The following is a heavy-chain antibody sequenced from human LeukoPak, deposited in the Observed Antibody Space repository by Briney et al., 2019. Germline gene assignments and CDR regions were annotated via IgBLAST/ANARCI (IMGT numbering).Heavy chain of an antibody. V-gene: IGHV3-74*01. CDR3: ARDLFFSDAGYISGWRAEYFHH. CDR1: GFTFSSHY. D-gene: IGHD6-19*01. Sequence: GGSLRLSCAASGFTFSSHYMHWVRQAPGKGLVWVSHINSAGSSTSYADSVKGRFTISRDNAKNTLNLQMNSLRAEDTAVYYCARDLFFSDAGYISGWRAEYFHHWGQGTLVTVSS. CDR2: INSAGSST. J-gene: IGHJ1*01.